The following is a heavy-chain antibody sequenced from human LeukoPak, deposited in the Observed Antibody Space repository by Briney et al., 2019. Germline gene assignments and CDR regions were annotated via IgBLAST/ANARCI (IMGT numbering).Heavy chain of an antibody. V-gene: IGHV3-53*01. CDR1: GFSVSSNY. J-gene: IGHJ4*02. CDR2: IYSDETT. CDR3: ARHWEL. D-gene: IGHD1-26*01. Sequence: GGSLRLSCAASGFSVSSNYMSWVRQAPGKGLEWVALIYSDETTYYADSVKGRFTISRDNSKSTLYLQMNSLKAEDTAVYYCARHWELRGQGTLVTVSS.